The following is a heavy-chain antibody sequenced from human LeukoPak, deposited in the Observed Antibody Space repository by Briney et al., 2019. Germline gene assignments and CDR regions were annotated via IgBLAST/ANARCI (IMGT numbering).Heavy chain of an antibody. CDR3: TRDDTYGMDA. CDR2: INSDGGAT. D-gene: IGHD3-22*01. Sequence: GGSLRLSCAASGFTFSSYGMHWVRQAPGKGLVWVSRINSDGGATNYADSVKGRFTISRDDAKNTLSLQMNSLRAEDTAVYYCTRDDTYGMDAWGQGTTVTVSS. CDR1: GFTFSSYG. V-gene: IGHV3-74*01. J-gene: IGHJ6*02.